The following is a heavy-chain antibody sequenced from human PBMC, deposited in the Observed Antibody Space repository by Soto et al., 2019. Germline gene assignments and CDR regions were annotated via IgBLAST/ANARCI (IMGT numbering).Heavy chain of an antibody. V-gene: IGHV1-18*01. CDR2: ISAYNGNT. CDR1: GYTFTSYG. D-gene: IGHD3-16*02. Sequence: GASVKVSCKASGYTFTSYGISWVRQAPGQGLEWMGWISAYNGNTNYAQKLQGRVTMTTDTSTSTAYMELRSLRSDDTAVYYCASGVTFGGVIVNLDYWGQGTLVTVSS. J-gene: IGHJ4*02. CDR3: ASGVTFGGVIVNLDY.